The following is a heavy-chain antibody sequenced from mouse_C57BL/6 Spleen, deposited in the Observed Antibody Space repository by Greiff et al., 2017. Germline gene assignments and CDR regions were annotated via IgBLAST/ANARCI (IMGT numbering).Heavy chain of an antibody. Sequence: QVQLQQSGAELVRPGASVTLSCKASGYTFPDYEMHWVKQTPVHGLEWIGAIDPETGGTAYNQKFKGKAILTADKSSSTSYMELRSLTSADSAVYYCTRECFGTVGEGDYWGQGTTLTVSS. CDR2: IDPETGGT. CDR1: GYTFPDYE. V-gene: IGHV1-15*01. CDR3: TRECFGTVGEGDY. J-gene: IGHJ2*01. D-gene: IGHD1-1*01.